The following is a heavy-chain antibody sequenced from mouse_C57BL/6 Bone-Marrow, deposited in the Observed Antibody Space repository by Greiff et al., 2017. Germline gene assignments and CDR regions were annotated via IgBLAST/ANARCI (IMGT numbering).Heavy chain of an antibody. Sequence: VQLQQSVAELVRPGASVKLSCTASGFNIKNTYMPWVKQRPEQGLEWIGRIDPANGNTKYAPKFQGKATITADTSSNTAYLQLSSLTSEDTAIYYCAFIGPMDDWGQGTSVTVSS. CDR2: IDPANGNT. CDR3: AFIGPMDD. D-gene: IGHD2-14*01. CDR1: GFNIKNTY. V-gene: IGHV14-3*01. J-gene: IGHJ4*01.